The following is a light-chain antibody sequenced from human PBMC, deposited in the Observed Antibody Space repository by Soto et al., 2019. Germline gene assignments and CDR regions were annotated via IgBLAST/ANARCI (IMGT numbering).Light chain of an antibody. J-gene: IGLJ1*01. CDR2: NVT. Sequence: QSALTQPASVSGSPGQSITISCTGTNSDVGGHNYVSWYQQSPGKAPKLIISNVTNRPSGVSNRFSGSKSGSTASLTISGLQHEDEGDYYCSSFTGGDSPYVFGTGTKVTVL. V-gene: IGLV2-14*01. CDR1: NSDVGGHNY. CDR3: SSFTGGDSPYV.